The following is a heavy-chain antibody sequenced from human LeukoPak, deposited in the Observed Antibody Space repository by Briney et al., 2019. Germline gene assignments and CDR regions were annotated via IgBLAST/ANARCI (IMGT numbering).Heavy chain of an antibody. D-gene: IGHD2-2*01. CDR2: TRNKANSYTT. J-gene: IGHJ4*02. CDR1: GFTFSDHY. CDR3: ASALGYCSSTSCDY. Sequence: GGSLRLSCAASGFTFSDHYMDWVRQAPGKGLEWVGRTRNKANSYTTEYAASVKGRFTISRDDSKNSLYLQMNSLKTADTAVYYCASALGYCSSTSCDYWGQGTLVTVSS. V-gene: IGHV3-72*01.